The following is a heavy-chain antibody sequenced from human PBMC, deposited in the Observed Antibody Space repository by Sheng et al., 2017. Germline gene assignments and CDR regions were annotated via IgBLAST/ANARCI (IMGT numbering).Heavy chain of an antibody. V-gene: IGHV4-38-2*02. CDR2: IYHSGSA. CDR3: ARVSGSYPT. CDR1: GYFISSGYY. Sequence: QVQLQESGPGLVKPSETLSLTCTVSGYFISSGYYWGWIRQPPGKGLEWLGNIYHSGSAYYNLSLKSRLTISVDTSRNQFSLKLSSVTAADTAVYYCARVSGSYPTWGQGTLVTVSS. J-gene: IGHJ5*02. D-gene: IGHD1-26*01.